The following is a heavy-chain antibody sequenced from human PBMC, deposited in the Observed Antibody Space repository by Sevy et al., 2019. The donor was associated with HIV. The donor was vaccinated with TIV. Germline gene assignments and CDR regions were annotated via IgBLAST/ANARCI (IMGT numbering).Heavy chain of an antibody. CDR1: GGSISSYY. Sequence: SETLSLTCTVSGGSISSYYWSWIRQPAGKGLEWIGRIYTSGSTNYNPSLKSRVTMSVDTSKNQFSLKLSSVTAADTAVYYCARARWVLTGAYYYYYMDVWGKGTTVTVSS. J-gene: IGHJ6*03. CDR3: ARARWVLTGAYYYYYMDV. D-gene: IGHD7-27*01. CDR2: IYTSGST. V-gene: IGHV4-4*07.